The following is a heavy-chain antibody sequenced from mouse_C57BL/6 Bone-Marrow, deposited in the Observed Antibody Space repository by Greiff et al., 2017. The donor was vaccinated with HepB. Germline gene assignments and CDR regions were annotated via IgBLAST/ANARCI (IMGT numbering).Heavy chain of an antibody. Sequence: QVQLQQPGAELVKPGASVKLSCKASGYTFTSYWMHWVKQRPGQGLEWIGMIHPNRGSTNYNEKFKSKATLTVDKSSSTAYMQLSSLTSEDSAVYYCASYGYRFAYWGQGTLVTVSA. CDR2: IHPNRGST. CDR1: GYTFTSYW. J-gene: IGHJ3*01. V-gene: IGHV1-64*01. D-gene: IGHD2-2*01. CDR3: ASYGYRFAY.